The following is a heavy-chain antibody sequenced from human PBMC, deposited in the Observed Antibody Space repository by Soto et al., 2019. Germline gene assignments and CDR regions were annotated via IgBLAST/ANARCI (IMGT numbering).Heavy chain of an antibody. V-gene: IGHV3-23*01. J-gene: IGHJ4*02. D-gene: IGHD6-19*01. Sequence: EVQLLESGGGLVQPGGSLRLSCAASGFTFSSYAITWVHQAPGKGLEWVSTISRSGDSTYYRDSVKGRFTISRDNSKNTVYLQMNSLRAEDTAGYYCAKTDKFNPQSSGWANRFDYWGQGTLVTVSS. CDR3: AKTDKFNPQSSGWANRFDY. CDR1: GFTFSSYA. CDR2: ISRSGDST.